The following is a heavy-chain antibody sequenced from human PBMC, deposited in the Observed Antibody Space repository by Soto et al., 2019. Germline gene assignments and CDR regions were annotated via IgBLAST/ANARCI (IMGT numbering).Heavy chain of an antibody. Sequence: RLSCAASGFTFSSYGMHWVRQAPGKGLEWVAVISYDGSNKYYADSVKGRFTISRDNSKNTLYLQMNSLRAEDTAVYYCAKLAMATKKAIFDPWGQGTLVTVSS. CDR3: AKLAMATKKAIFDP. CDR2: ISYDGSNK. V-gene: IGHV3-30*18. J-gene: IGHJ5*02. CDR1: GFTFSSYG. D-gene: IGHD5-12*01.